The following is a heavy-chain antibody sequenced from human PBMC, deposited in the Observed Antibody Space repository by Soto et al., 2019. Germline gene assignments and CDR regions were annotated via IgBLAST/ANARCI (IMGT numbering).Heavy chain of an antibody. CDR2: INPNSGAT. V-gene: IGHV1-2*02. CDR3: ARGGGTILAPLP. Sequence: QVQLVQSGAEVKKPGASVKVSCRASGYTFTGYFMHWVRQAPGQGLEWMGWINPNSGATKYAQKCQGRVTLSRDTSIRTAYMELSGLRSDDTAVYYCARGGGTILAPLPWGQGTLVTVSS. CDR1: GYTFTGYF. D-gene: IGHD3-3*01. J-gene: IGHJ5*02.